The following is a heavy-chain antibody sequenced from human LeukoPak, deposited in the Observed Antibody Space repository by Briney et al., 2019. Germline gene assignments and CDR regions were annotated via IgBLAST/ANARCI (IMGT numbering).Heavy chain of an antibody. D-gene: IGHD2-15*01. CDR2: IKQDGSEK. CDR1: GFTFSSYW. V-gene: IGHV3-7*01. J-gene: IGHJ6*03. CDR3: ARSLLDYYYYHMDV. Sequence: GGSLRLSCAASGFTFSSYWMSWVRQAPGKGLEWVANIKQDGSEKYYVDSVKGRFTISRDNVKNSLYLQMNSLRAEDTAVYYCARSLLDYYYYHMDVWGKGTTVTVSS.